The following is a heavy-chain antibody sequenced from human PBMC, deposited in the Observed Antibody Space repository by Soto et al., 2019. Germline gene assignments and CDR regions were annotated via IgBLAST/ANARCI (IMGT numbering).Heavy chain of an antibody. D-gene: IGHD3-10*01. CDR3: ARAGITMVRGDLGMDV. CDR2: IWYDGSNK. Sequence: GGSLRLSCAASGFTFSSYGMHWVRQAPGKGLEWVAVIWYDGSNKYYADSVKGRFTISRDNSKNTLYLQMNSLRAEDTAVYYCARAGITMVRGDLGMDVWGQGTTVTV. V-gene: IGHV3-33*01. J-gene: IGHJ6*02. CDR1: GFTFSSYG.